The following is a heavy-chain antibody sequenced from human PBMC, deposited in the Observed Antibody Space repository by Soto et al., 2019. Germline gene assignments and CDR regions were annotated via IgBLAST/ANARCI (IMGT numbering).Heavy chain of an antibody. D-gene: IGHD2-15*01. CDR3: GRVVEGATRHTDFDS. V-gene: IGHV4-39*01. CDR2: VYYSGGV. Sequence: QLQLHESGPGLVKPSETLSLTCAVSGVSIHNSHSFWAWIRQPPGKGLEFIGRVYYSGGVNYNPSLKSRVTISVDTSKNQLSLRVNSVTAADTAVYYCGRVVEGATRHTDFDSWGQGTLVTVSS. J-gene: IGHJ5*01. CDR1: GVSIHNSHSF.